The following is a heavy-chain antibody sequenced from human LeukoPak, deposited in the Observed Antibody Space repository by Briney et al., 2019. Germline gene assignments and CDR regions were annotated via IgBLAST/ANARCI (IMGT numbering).Heavy chain of an antibody. CDR2: INPNSGGT. Sequence: ASVKVSCKASGYTFTGYDMHWVRQAPGQGLEWMGWINPNSGGTNYAQKFQGRVTMTRDTSISTAYMELSRLRSDDTAVYYCARSEIVVVPAAIWEHWFDPWGQGTLVTVSS. V-gene: IGHV1-2*02. CDR3: ARSEIVVVPAAIWEHWFDP. J-gene: IGHJ5*02. CDR1: GYTFTGYD. D-gene: IGHD2-2*01.